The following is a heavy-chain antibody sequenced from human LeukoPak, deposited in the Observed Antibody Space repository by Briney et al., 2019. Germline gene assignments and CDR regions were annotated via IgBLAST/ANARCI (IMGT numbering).Heavy chain of an antibody. Sequence: GVLRLSCTASGFTLGDYAMSWVRQAPGKGLEWVGFIRSKAYGVTTEYAASVKGRFTISRDDSKIIAYLKMNSMKTEDTAVYYCTRVFYSSWWLSWFDPWGQGTLVTVSS. J-gene: IGHJ5*02. CDR2: IRSKAYGVTT. CDR1: GFTLGDYA. CDR3: TRVFYSSWWLSWFDP. D-gene: IGHD6-13*01. V-gene: IGHV3-49*04.